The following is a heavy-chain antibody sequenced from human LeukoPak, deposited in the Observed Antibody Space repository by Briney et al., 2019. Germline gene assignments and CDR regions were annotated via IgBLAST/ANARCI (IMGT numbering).Heavy chain of an antibody. J-gene: IGHJ6*03. Sequence: GGSLRLSCATSGFTFNHYAMSWVRQAPGKGLEWVSSISGSGGSTNYAESVKGRFTISRDHSKSTLYLQLNSLRAEDTAVYYCAKTEGSSWSYYYYMDVWGKGATVTVSS. D-gene: IGHD6-13*01. V-gene: IGHV3-23*01. CDR2: ISGSGGST. CDR1: GFTFNHYA. CDR3: AKTEGSSWSYYYYMDV.